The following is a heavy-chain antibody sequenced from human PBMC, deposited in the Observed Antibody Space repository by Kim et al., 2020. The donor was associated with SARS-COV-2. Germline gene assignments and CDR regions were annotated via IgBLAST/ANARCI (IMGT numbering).Heavy chain of an antibody. CDR3: ARDSAYYYDSSGLALGRGYDAFDI. Sequence: GGSLRLSCAASGFTVSSNYMSWVRQAPGKGLEWVSVIYSGGSTYYADSVKGRFTISRDNSKNTLYLQMNSLRAEDTAVYYCARDSAYYYDSSGLALGRGYDAFDIWGQGTMVTVSS. V-gene: IGHV3-53*01. CDR1: GFTVSSNY. CDR2: IYSGGST. J-gene: IGHJ3*02. D-gene: IGHD3-22*01.